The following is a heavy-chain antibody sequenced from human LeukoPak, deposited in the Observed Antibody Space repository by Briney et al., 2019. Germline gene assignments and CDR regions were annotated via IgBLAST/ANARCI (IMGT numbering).Heavy chain of an antibody. J-gene: IGHJ4*02. CDR1: GGTFSSYA. CDR2: IIPILGIA. D-gene: IGHD4-17*01. Sequence: ASVKVSCKASGGTFSSYAISWVRQAPGQGLEWMGRIIPILGIANYAQKFQGRVTITADKSTSTAYMELSSLRSEDTAVYYCARGTDDYGDYLHFDYWGQGTLVTVSS. CDR3: ARGTDDYGDYLHFDY. V-gene: IGHV1-69*04.